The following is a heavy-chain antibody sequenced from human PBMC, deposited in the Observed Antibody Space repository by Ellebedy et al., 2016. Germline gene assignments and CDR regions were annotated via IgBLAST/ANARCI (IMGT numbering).Heavy chain of an antibody. D-gene: IGHD3-10*01. J-gene: IGHJ4*02. CDR2: MNPNNGHT. CDR1: EYTFTSYD. Sequence: ASVKVSCKASEYTFTSYDISWVRQATGQGPEWMGWMNPNNGHTGYAQKFQGRVTMTRNTSISTAYMELSSLRSEDTAVYYCATDLAPIRGVIFYMIDWGQGTLVTVSS. CDR3: ATDLAPIRGVIFYMID. V-gene: IGHV1-8*01.